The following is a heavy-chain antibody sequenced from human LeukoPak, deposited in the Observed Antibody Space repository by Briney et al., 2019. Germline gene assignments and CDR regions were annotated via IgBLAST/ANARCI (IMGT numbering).Heavy chain of an antibody. Sequence: GGSLRLSCAASGFTFSSYSMNWVRQAPGKGLEWVSSISSSSSYIYHADPVKGRFTISRDDADNSLYLQKSGLRAEDTAVYYCARRNPSDRYDAFDIWGQGTMVTVSS. CDR2: ISSSSSYI. CDR1: GFTFSSYS. V-gene: IGHV3-21*01. D-gene: IGHD1-14*01. CDR3: ARRNPSDRYDAFDI. J-gene: IGHJ3*02.